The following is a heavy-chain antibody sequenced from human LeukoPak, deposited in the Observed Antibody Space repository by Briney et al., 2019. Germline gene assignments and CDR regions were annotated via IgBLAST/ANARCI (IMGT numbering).Heavy chain of an antibody. CDR2: IYDSGST. D-gene: IGHD3-22*01. CDR1: GGSIRSSYYY. Sequence: SETLSLTCTVSGGSIRSSYYYWGWIRQPPGKGLEWIGSIYDSGSTYYNPSLKSRVTISVDTSKNQFSLKLSSVTAADTAVYYCARPYDSRGYTYGVDVWGQGTTVTVSS. CDR3: ARPYDSRGYTYGVDV. V-gene: IGHV4-39*07. J-gene: IGHJ6*02.